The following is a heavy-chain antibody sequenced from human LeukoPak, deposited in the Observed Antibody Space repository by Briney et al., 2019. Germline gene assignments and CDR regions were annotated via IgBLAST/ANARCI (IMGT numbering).Heavy chain of an antibody. J-gene: IGHJ3*02. CDR1: GFNFNGYN. CDR2: ISISGDIR. Sequence: PGGSLRLSCMGSGFNFNGYNMNWVRQAAGKGLEWIAYISISGDIRYYTDSVRGRFTIYGDNAKNSLYLQMSSLRVDDTAVYYCGRLPTLQNQAKHTSWDAFDIWGRGTMITVSA. CDR3: GRLPTLQNQAKHTSWDAFDI. V-gene: IGHV3-48*01. D-gene: IGHD1-14*01.